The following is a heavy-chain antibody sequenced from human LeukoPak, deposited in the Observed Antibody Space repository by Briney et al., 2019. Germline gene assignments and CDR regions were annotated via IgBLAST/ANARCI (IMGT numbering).Heavy chain of an antibody. J-gene: IGHJ6*03. V-gene: IGHV3-21*04. CDR1: GFTFSSYS. Sequence: GGSLRLSCAASGFTFSSYSMNWVRQAPGKGLEWVSSISSSSSYIYYADSVKGRFTISRDNSKNTLYLQMNSLRAEDTAVYYCARDRAGYYYMDVWGKGTTVTVSS. CDR3: ARDRAGYYYMDV. D-gene: IGHD3-10*01. CDR2: ISSSSSYI.